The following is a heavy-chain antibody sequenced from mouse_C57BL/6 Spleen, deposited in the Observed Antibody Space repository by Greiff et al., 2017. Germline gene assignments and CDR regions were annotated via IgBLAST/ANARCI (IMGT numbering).Heavy chain of an antibody. CDR2: IDPETGGT. CDR1: GYTFTDYE. CDR3: TRYGNPWFAY. J-gene: IGHJ3*01. D-gene: IGHD2-1*01. Sequence: VQLQQPGAELVKPGASVTLSCKASGYTFTDYEMHWVKQTPVHGLEWIGAIDPETGGTAYNQKFKGKAILTADKSSSTAYMELRSLTSEDSAVYYCTRYGNPWFAYWGQGTLVTVSA. V-gene: IGHV1-15*01.